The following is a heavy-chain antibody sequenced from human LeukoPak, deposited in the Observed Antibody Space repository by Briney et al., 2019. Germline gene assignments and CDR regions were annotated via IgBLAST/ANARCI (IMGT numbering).Heavy chain of an antibody. CDR2: IYYSGST. CDR3: ARHAPYYYDSSGQIDY. D-gene: IGHD3-22*01. J-gene: IGHJ4*02. Sequence: PSETLSLTCTVSGGSISSYYWSWIRQPPGKGLEWIGYIYYSGSTNYNPSLKSRVTISVDTSKNQFSLKLSSVTAADTAVYYCARHAPYYYDSSGQIDYWGQGTLVTASS. CDR1: GGSISSYY. V-gene: IGHV4-59*08.